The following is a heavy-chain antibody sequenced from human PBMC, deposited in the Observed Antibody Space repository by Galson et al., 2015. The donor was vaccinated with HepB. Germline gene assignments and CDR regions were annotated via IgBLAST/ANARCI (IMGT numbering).Heavy chain of an antibody. D-gene: IGHD2-15*01. CDR1: GFTFSNYA. CDR2: IVYDGSNK. V-gene: IGHV3-30*04. J-gene: IGHJ6*02. Sequence: SLRLSCAASGFTFSNYAMHWVRQAPGKGLEWVALIVYDGSNKYYADSVTGRFSISRDSSKNTLYLQLDSLRAEDTAVYYCARVKTADCSGGRCFQRPYFYYYALDVWGQGTTVTVSS. CDR3: ARVKTADCSGGRCFQRPYFYYYALDV.